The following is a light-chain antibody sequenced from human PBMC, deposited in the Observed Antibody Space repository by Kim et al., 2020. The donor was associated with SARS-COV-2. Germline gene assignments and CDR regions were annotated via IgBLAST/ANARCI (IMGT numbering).Light chain of an antibody. CDR3: QQYGSSPLT. Sequence: EIVLTQSPGTLSLSPGERATLSCRASQGVSSNNLVWYQQKPGQAPRLLIYGASRRATGIPDRFSGSGSGTDFTLTISRLEPEDFAVYYCQQYGSSPLTFGGGTKVDI. CDR1: QGVSSNN. J-gene: IGKJ4*01. CDR2: GAS. V-gene: IGKV3-20*01.